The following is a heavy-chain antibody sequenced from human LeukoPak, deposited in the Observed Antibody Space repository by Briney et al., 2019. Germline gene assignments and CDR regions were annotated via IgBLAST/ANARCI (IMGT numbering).Heavy chain of an antibody. D-gene: IGHD2-2*01. CDR1: GYTFTSYG. CDR2: ISAYNGNT. J-gene: IGHJ6*03. V-gene: IGHV1-18*01. Sequence: ASVKVSCKASGYTFTSYGISWVRQAPGQGLEWMGWISAYNGNTNYAQKLQGRVTMTTDTSTSTAYMELRSLRSDDTAVYYCARVLSSTSCATRPCPYYYYYMDVWGKGTTVTVSS. CDR3: ARVLSSTSCATRPCPYYYYYMDV.